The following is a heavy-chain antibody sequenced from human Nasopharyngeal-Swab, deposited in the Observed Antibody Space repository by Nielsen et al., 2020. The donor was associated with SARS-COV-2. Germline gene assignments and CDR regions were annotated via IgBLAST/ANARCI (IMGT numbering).Heavy chain of an antibody. D-gene: IGHD2-2*01. CDR1: GFTFSSYD. J-gene: IGHJ6*02. Sequence: GESLKISCAASGFTFSSYDMHWVRQATGKGLEWASAIGTAGDTYYPGSVKGRFTISRENAKNSLYLQMNSLRAGDTAVYYCARGPGYCSSTSCYDASYYYYYGMDVWGQGTTVTVSS. CDR3: ARGPGYCSSTSCYDASYYYYYGMDV. CDR2: IGTAGDT. V-gene: IGHV3-13*01.